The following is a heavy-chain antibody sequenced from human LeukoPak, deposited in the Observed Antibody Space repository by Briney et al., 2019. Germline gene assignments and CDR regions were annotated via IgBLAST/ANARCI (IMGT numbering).Heavy chain of an antibody. D-gene: IGHD6-19*01. Sequence: GGSLRLSCAASGFTFSSYAMSWVRQAPGKGLEWVSGINWNGGSTGYADSVKGRFTISRDNARNSLYLQMNSLRAEDTALYYCARIAMAGIGDGFDIWGQGTMVTVSS. J-gene: IGHJ3*02. CDR3: ARIAMAGIGDGFDI. V-gene: IGHV3-20*04. CDR2: INWNGGST. CDR1: GFTFSSYA.